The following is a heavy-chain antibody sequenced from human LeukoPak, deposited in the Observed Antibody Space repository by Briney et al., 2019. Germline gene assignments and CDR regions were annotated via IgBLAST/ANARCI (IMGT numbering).Heavy chain of an antibody. CDR2: IYYSGST. D-gene: IGHD6-19*01. J-gene: IGHJ4*02. Sequence: SETLSLTCTVSGGSISSSSYYWGWIRQPPGKGLEWIGSIYYSGSTYYNPSLKSRVTISVDTSKNQFSLKLSSVTAADTAVYYCARTMAGGWYLIFDYWGQGTLVTVSS. CDR3: ARTMAGGWYLIFDY. V-gene: IGHV4-39*07. CDR1: GGSISSSSYY.